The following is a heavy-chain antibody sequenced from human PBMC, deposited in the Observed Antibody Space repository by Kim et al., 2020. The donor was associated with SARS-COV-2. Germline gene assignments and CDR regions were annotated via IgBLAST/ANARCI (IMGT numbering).Heavy chain of an antibody. J-gene: IGHJ5*02. CDR2: INHSGST. V-gene: IGHV4-34*01. Sequence: SETLSLTCAVYGGSFSGYYWSWIRQPPGKGLEWIGEINHSGSTNYNPSLKSRVTISVDTSKNQFSLKLSSVTAADTAVYYCARGTTVHPFDPWCQGTLVTVSS. D-gene: IGHD4-4*01. CDR1: GGSFSGYY. CDR3: ARGTTVHPFDP.